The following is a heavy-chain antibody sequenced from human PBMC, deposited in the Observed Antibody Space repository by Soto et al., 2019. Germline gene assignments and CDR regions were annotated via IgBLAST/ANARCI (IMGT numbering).Heavy chain of an antibody. D-gene: IGHD1-26*01. CDR3: ARADLVGATNYYYYGMDV. CDR2: INPNSGGT. Sequence: QVQLVQSGAEVKKPGASVKVSCKASGYTFTGYYMHWVPQAPGQGLEWMGWINPNSGGTNYAQKFQGWVTMTRDTSISTAYMELSRLRSDDTAVYYCARADLVGATNYYYYGMDVWGQGTTVTVSS. J-gene: IGHJ6*02. CDR1: GYTFTGYY. V-gene: IGHV1-2*04.